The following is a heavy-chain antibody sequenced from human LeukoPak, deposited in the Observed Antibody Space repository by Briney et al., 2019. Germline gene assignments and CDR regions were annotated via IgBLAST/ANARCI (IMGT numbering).Heavy chain of an antibody. V-gene: IGHV3-74*01. CDR2: INEDASTI. CDR1: GFTFSRYW. D-gene: IGHD3-16*01. J-gene: IGHJ4*02. CDR3: VRDLILVWTPGDDFDH. Sequence: GGSLTLSCAASGFTFSRYWMHWVRQVPGKGLEWVARINEDASTITYADSVKGRFTISRDNAKNTLYLQMNGLRAEDTAVYYCVRDLILVWTPGDDFDHWGQRTLVTVSS.